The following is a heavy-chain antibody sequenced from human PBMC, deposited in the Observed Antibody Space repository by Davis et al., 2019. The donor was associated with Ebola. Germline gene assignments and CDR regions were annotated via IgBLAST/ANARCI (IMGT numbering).Heavy chain of an antibody. V-gene: IGHV1-46*01. Sequence: ASVKVSCKASGYTFTSYYMHWVRQAPGQGLEWMGIINPSGGSTSYAQKFQGRVTMTADKSTSTAYMELNSLRSEDTAVYYCVREGLTRRPYYFDFWGQGTQVTVSS. CDR3: VREGLTRRPYYFDF. CDR2: INPSGGST. D-gene: IGHD3-10*01. J-gene: IGHJ4*02. CDR1: GYTFTSYY.